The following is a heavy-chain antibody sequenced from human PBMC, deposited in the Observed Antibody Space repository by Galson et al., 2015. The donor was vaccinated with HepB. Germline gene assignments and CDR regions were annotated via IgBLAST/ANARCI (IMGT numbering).Heavy chain of an antibody. CDR1: GYTFTSYG. D-gene: IGHD6-13*01. CDR3: ASLSGQQLDNWFDP. J-gene: IGHJ5*02. CDR2: ISAYNGNT. Sequence: SVKVSCKTSGYTFTSYGISWVRQAPGQGLEWMGWISAYNGNTNYAQKLQGRVTMTTDTSTSTAYMELWSLRSDDTAVYYCASLSGQQLDNWFDPWGQGTLVTVSS. V-gene: IGHV1-18*04.